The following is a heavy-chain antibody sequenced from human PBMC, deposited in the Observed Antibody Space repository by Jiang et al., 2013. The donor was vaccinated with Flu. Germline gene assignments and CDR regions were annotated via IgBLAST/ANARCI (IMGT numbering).Heavy chain of an antibody. Sequence: GLVQPGGSLRLSCEASGFTFSSYAMTWVRQAPGMGLEWVSSINSGGSRTYYADSVKGRFTISRDSSKNTLYLQMNSLRAEDTALYYCAKGGIGEAGSLAYWGQGTLVTVSS. D-gene: IGHD6-19*01. CDR2: INSGGSRT. CDR3: AKGGIGEAGSLAY. V-gene: IGHV3-23*01. J-gene: IGHJ4*02. CDR1: GFTFSSYA.